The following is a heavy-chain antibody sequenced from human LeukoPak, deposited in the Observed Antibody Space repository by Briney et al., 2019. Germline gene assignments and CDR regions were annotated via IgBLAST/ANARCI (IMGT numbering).Heavy chain of an antibody. D-gene: IGHD1-14*01. CDR1: GGSISSYY. CDR3: ARVRPEGRPQKYYFDY. CDR2: IYYSGST. V-gene: IGHV4-59*01. Sequence: SETLSLTCTDSGGSISSYYWSWIRQPPGKGLEWIGYIYYSGSTNYNPSLKSRVTISVDTSKNQFSLKLSSVTAADTAVYYCARVRPEGRPQKYYFDYWGQGTLVTVSS. J-gene: IGHJ4*02.